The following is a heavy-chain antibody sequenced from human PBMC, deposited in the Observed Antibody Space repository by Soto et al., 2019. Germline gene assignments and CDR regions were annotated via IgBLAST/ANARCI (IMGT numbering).Heavy chain of an antibody. CDR3: AKAIEAPLLWFGELLYHFDY. D-gene: IGHD3-10*01. CDR1: GFTFSGSA. J-gene: IGHJ4*02. CDR2: IRSKANSYAT. V-gene: IGHV3-73*01. Sequence: PGGSLRLSCAASGFTFSGSAMHWVRQASGKGLEWVGRIRSKANSYATAYAASVKGRFTISRDDSKNTAYLQMNSLKTEDTAVYYCAKAIEAPLLWFGELLYHFDYWGQGTLVTVSS.